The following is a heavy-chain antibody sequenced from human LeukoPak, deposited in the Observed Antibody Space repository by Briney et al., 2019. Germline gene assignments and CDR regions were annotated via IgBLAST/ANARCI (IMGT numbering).Heavy chain of an antibody. CDR3: AKDSQVISTYYFDY. Sequence: PGGSLGLSCAASGPTFSSYAMSWVRQAPGEGLEWVSAISGSGGTTYYPNSVKGRFTISRDNSKNTLYLQMNSLRAEDTAVYYCAKDSQVISTYYFDYWGQGTLVTVSS. J-gene: IGHJ4*02. V-gene: IGHV3-23*01. CDR2: ISGSGGTT. CDR1: GPTFSSYA. D-gene: IGHD2-21*01.